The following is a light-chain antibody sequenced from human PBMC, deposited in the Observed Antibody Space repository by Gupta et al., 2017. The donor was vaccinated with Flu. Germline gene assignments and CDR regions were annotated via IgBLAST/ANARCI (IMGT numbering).Light chain of an antibody. CDR3: QQYGSSPYT. CDR1: QSVSSSY. CDR2: GAS. J-gene: IGKJ2*01. V-gene: IGKV3-20*01. Sequence: GTLSLSPGERATLSCRASQSVSSSYLAWYQQKPGQAPRLLIYGASSRATGIPDRFSGSGSGTDFTLTISRLEPEDFAVYYCQQYGSSPYTFGQGTKLEIK.